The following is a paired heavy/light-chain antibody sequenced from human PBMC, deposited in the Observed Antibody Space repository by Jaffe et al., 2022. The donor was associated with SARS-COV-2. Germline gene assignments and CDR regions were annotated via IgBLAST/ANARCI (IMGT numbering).Light chain of an antibody. Sequence: ENLLTQSPGTLSLSPGERATLSCRASQSVTGNFVGWYQQRPGQAPRLLIYGASSRATGIPDRFSGSGSGTDFTLTISRLEPEDFAVYYCQQYFESPTFGGGTKVEIK. CDR3: QQYFESPT. J-gene: IGKJ4*01. CDR2: GAS. CDR1: QSVTGNF. V-gene: IGKV3-20*01.
Heavy chain of an antibody. Sequence: EVQLLESAGGLVQPGGSLRLSCAASGFIFSKDVMSWVRQAPGKGLEWVSSISEGGEATYYADSVKGRFTISRDNSKNTLYLHMDRLRSEDTAVYYCVHRGPKVAQFMAFDMWGQGTMVTVSS. CDR2: ISEGGEAT. J-gene: IGHJ3*02. CDR1: GFIFSKDV. CDR3: VHRGPKVAQFMAFDM. V-gene: IGHV3-23*01. D-gene: IGHD2-15*01.